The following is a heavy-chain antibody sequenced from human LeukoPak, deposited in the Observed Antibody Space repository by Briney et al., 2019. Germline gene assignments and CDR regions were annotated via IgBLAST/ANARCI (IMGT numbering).Heavy chain of an antibody. D-gene: IGHD4-17*01. CDR3: AREGHGDLYFDS. CDR1: GFTVSSNY. CDR2: IYSGGST. V-gene: IGHV3-53*01. Sequence: GGSLRLSCAASGFTVSSNYMSWVRQAPGKGLEWVSVIYSGGSTYYADSVKGRFTISRDNAKNTLYLQMNSLRAEDTAVYYCAREGHGDLYFDSWGQGTLVTVSS. J-gene: IGHJ4*02.